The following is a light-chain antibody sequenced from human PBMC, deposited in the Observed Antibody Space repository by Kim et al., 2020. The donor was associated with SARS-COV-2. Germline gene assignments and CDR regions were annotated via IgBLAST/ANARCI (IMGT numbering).Light chain of an antibody. CDR3: QQYNNWPYT. V-gene: IGKV3-15*01. Sequence: VSPGERATLSCRASQSVSSNLAWYQQKPGQAPRLLIYGASTRATGIPARFSGSGSGTEFTLTVSSLQSEDFAVYYCQQYNNWPYTFGQGTKLEI. J-gene: IGKJ2*01. CDR1: QSVSSN. CDR2: GAS.